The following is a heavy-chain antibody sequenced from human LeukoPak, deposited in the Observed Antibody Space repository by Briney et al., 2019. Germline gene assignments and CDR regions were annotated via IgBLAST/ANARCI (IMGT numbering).Heavy chain of an antibody. J-gene: IGHJ4*02. CDR2: INHSGST. V-gene: IGHV4-34*01. CDR1: GGSFSGYY. Sequence: PSETLSLTCAVYGGSFSGYYWSWIRQPPGKGLEWIGEINHSGSTNYNPSLKSRVTISVDTSKNQFSLKLSSVTAADAAVYYCARAQTTTLGYYFDYWGQGTLVTVSS. D-gene: IGHD3-16*01. CDR3: ARAQTTTLGYYFDY.